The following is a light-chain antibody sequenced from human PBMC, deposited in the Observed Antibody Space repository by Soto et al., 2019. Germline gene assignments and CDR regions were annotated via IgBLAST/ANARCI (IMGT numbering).Light chain of an antibody. V-gene: IGLV2-14*01. CDR3: SSYTSSSTLYV. CDR1: SSDVGGYNY. Sequence: QSALTQPASVSGSPGQSITISCTGTSSDVGGYNYVSWYQQHPGKAPKLMIYDVSNRPSGVSNRFSGSKSGNTATLTISGLQAEDEADYSCSSYTSSSTLYVFGTWTKLTVL. J-gene: IGLJ1*01. CDR2: DVS.